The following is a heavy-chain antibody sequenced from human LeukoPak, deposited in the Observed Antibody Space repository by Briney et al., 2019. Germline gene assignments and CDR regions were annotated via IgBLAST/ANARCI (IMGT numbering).Heavy chain of an antibody. CDR1: GYTFTSYY. J-gene: IGHJ4*02. D-gene: IGHD1-1*01. Sequence: ASVKVSCKASGYTFTSYYMHWVRQAPGQGLEWMGIINPSGGSTSYAQKFQGRVTMTRDTSTRTVYMELSSLRSEDTAVYYCASQLQPLLGEFDYWGQGTQVTVSS. CDR3: ASQLQPLLGEFDY. V-gene: IGHV1-46*01. CDR2: INPSGGST.